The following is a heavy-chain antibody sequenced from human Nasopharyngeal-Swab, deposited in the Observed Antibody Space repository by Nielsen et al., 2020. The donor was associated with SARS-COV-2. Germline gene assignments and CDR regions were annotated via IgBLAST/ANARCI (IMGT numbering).Heavy chain of an antibody. V-gene: IGHV4-59*01. J-gene: IGHJ4*02. Sequence: SETLSLTCTVSGGSISSYYWSWIRQPPGKGLEWIGYIYYSGSTNYNPSLKSRVTISVDTSKNQFSLKLSSVTAADTAVYYCARDNSDSSGYYRYYFDYWGQGTLVTVSS. CDR1: GGSISSYY. CDR2: IYYSGST. D-gene: IGHD3-22*01. CDR3: ARDNSDSSGYYRYYFDY.